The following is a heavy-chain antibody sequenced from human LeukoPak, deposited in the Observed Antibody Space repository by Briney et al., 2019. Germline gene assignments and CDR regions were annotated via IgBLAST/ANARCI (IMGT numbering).Heavy chain of an antibody. CDR3: ARLVAYCSGGSCYLDWFDP. CDR1: GFTFSSYS. V-gene: IGHV3-21*01. J-gene: IGHJ5*02. Sequence: PGGSLRLSCAASGFTFSSYSMNWVRQAPGKGLEWVSSISSSSSYIYYADSVKGRFTISRDNAKNSLYLQMNSLRAEDTAVYYCARLVAYCSGGSCYLDWFDPWGQGTLVTVSS. CDR2: ISSSSSYI. D-gene: IGHD2-15*01.